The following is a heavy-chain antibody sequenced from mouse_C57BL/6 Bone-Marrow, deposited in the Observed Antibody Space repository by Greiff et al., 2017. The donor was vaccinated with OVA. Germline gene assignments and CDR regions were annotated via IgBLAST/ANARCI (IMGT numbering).Heavy chain of an antibody. CDR1: GFTFSDYG. CDR2: ISSGSSTI. J-gene: IGHJ4*01. V-gene: IGHV5-17*01. Sequence: EVQLVESGGGLVKPGGSLKLSCAASGFTFSDYGMHWVRQAPEKGLEWVAYISSGSSTIYYADTVKGRFTISRDNAKNTLFLQMTSLRSEDKAMYYCARRKTGTGNYAMDYWGQGTSVTVSS. CDR3: ARRKTGTGNYAMDY. D-gene: IGHD4-1*01.